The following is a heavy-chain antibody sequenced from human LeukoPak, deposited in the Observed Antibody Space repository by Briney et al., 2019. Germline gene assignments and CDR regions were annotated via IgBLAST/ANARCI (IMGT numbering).Heavy chain of an antibody. CDR3: ARLDYYDSSPRRGWFDP. CDR1: GYTFTSYY. J-gene: IGHJ5*02. V-gene: IGHV1-46*01. CDR2: INPSGGST. Sequence: ASVKVSCKASGYTFTSYYMHWVRQAPGQGLEWMGIINPSGGSTSYAQKFQGRVTMTRDTSTSTVYMELSSLRSEDTAVYYCARLDYYDSSPRRGWFDPWGQGTLVTVSS. D-gene: IGHD3-22*01.